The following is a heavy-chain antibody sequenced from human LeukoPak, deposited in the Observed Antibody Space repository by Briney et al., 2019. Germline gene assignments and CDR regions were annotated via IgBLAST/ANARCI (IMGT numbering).Heavy chain of an antibody. Sequence: PGGSLRLSCAASGFTFSSYEMNWVRQAPGKGLEWVSYISSSGSTIYYADSVKGRFTISRDNSKNTLYLQMNSLRAEDTAIYYCAKDRGYCSSTSCYLDYWGQGTLVTVSS. J-gene: IGHJ4*02. CDR2: ISSSGSTI. CDR1: GFTFSSYE. CDR3: AKDRGYCSSTSCYLDY. V-gene: IGHV3-48*03. D-gene: IGHD2-2*01.